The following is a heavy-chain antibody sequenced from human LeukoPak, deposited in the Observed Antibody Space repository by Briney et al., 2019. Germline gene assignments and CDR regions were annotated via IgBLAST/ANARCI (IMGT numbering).Heavy chain of an antibody. CDR2: ISSSSYI. J-gene: IGHJ4*02. D-gene: IGHD6-19*01. CDR1: GFTFSSYS. V-gene: IGHV3-21*01. Sequence: GGSLRLSCAASGFTFSSYSMNWVRQAPGKGLEWVSSISSSSYIYYADSVRGRFTISRDNAKNSLYLQMNSLRAEDTAVYYCARDLSVAGRTYYFDYWGQGTLVTVSS. CDR3: ARDLSVAGRTYYFDY.